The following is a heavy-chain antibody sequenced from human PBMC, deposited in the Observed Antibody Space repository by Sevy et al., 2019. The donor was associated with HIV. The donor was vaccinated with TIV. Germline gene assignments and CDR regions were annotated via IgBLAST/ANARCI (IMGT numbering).Heavy chain of an antibody. CDR1: GFTLNAYW. Sequence: GGSLRLSCAASGFTLNAYWMHWVRQAPGKGLEWLSNINQDGSTKYYAGSVKGRLTISRDNPKNLVYLQMNTMRPEDTGLYYCARAIAAAAGFWGQGTLVTVSS. D-gene: IGHD6-13*01. J-gene: IGHJ4*02. CDR2: INQDGSTK. V-gene: IGHV3-7*01. CDR3: ARAIAAAAGF.